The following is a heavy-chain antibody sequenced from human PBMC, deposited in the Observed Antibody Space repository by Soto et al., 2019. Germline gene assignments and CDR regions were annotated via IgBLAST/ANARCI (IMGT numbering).Heavy chain of an antibody. J-gene: IGHJ5*02. CDR2: IIPIFGTA. Sequence: QVQLVQSGAEVKKPGSSVKVSCKASGGTFSSYTISWVRQAPGQGLEWMGGIIPIFGTANYAQKFQGRVTITADQSPSTAHMELISLRSADTAVYFCARDRASVVVVAAPPLFGPWGQGTLVTLSS. V-gene: IGHV1-69*12. CDR1: GGTFSSYT. CDR3: ARDRASVVVVAAPPLFGP. D-gene: IGHD2-15*01.